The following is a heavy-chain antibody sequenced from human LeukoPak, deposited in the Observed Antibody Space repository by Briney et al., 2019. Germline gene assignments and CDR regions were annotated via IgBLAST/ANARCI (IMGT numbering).Heavy chain of an antibody. J-gene: IGHJ6*01. CDR2: LNHDGSEK. D-gene: IGHD5-24*01. Sequence: QPGGPLTLSCAASVFLFSPYWTSGPRDATGKGLEWMVILNHDGSEKYSVDSVKGRFTISRDNAENSLYLQMNSLRVEDTARYYCARKRGDVWGQGTTVTVSS. V-gene: IGHV3-7*05. CDR3: ARKRGDV. CDR1: VFLFSPYW.